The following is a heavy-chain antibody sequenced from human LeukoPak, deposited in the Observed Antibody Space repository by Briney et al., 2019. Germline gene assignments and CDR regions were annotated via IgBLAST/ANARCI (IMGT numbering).Heavy chain of an antibody. D-gene: IGHD3-10*02. CDR3: TTVLGSLFDNTDY. CDR1: GFTFSGYT. V-gene: IGHV3-21*03. J-gene: IGHJ4*02. CDR2: ISSSSSYI. Sequence: PGGSLRLSCAASGFTFSGYTMNWVRQAPGKGLEWVSSISSSSSYIYYADLVKGRFTISRDNAKNSLYLQMNSLKTEDTAVYYCTTVLGSLFDNTDYWGQGTLVTVSS.